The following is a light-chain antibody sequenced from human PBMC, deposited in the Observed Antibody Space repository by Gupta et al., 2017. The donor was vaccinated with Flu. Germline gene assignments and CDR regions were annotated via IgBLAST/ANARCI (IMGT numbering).Light chain of an antibody. J-gene: IGLJ1*01. V-gene: IGLV2-14*04. CDR1: SSGVGGYNY. CDR2: DVS. Sequence: MIIACTGTSSGVGGYNYVSWYQQQPGKAPKLMIYDVSNRPSGVSNRFSGSKSGNTASLTISGLQAEDEADYYCSSYTSSSTPDVFGTGTKVTVL. CDR3: SSYTSSSTPDV.